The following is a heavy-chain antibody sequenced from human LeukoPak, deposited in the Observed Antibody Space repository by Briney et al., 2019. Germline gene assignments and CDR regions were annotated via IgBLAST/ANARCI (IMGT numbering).Heavy chain of an antibody. CDR3: AREGSSTIGFDY. D-gene: IGHD6-13*01. Sequence: SVKVSCKASGGTFSSYVISWVRQAPGQGLEWMGGIIPFSGTPNYAQKFQGRVTITADESTSTAYMELSSLRSEDTAVYYCAREGSSTIGFDYWGQGTLVTVSS. CDR1: GGTFSSYV. V-gene: IGHV1-69*13. CDR2: IIPFSGTP. J-gene: IGHJ4*02.